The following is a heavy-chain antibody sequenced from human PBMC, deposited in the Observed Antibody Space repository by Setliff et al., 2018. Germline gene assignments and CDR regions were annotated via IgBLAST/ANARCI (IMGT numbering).Heavy chain of an antibody. CDR2: IRSSSSTI. Sequence: GGSLRLSCAASGFTFSNYNMNWVRQAPGKGLEWVSYIRSSSSTIYYADSVKGRFTISRDNAKNSLYLQMNSLRAEDTAVYYCARTTGYRLEGDFDYWGQGTLVTVSS. J-gene: IGHJ4*02. D-gene: IGHD3-16*01. CDR1: GFTFSNYN. CDR3: ARTTGYRLEGDFDY. V-gene: IGHV3-48*04.